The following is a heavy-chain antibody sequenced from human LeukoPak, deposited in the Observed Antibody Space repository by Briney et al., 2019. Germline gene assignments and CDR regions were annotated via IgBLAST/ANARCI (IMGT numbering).Heavy chain of an antibody. CDR2: IYYSGST. J-gene: IGHJ4*02. V-gene: IGHV4-30-4*01. D-gene: IGHD5-18*01. Sequence: SETLSLTCTVSGGSISSGDYYWSWIRQPPGKGLEWIGYIYYSGSTYYNPSLKSRVTISVDTSKNQFSLKLSSVTAADTAVYYCVGTAMAKFDYWGQGSLVTVSS. CDR1: GGSISSGDYY. CDR3: VGTAMAKFDY.